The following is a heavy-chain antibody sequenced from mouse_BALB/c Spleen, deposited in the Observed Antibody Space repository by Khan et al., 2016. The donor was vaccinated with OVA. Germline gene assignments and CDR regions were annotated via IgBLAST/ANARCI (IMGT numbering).Heavy chain of an antibody. J-gene: IGHJ3*01. V-gene: IGHV1-4*01. CDR3: VRDGAYHRNDGWFAY. CDR2: INPSTGYT. CDR1: GYTFTSYT. Sequence: QVRLQQSGAELARPGASVKMSCKASGYTFTSYTIHWIKERPGQGLEWIGYINPSTGYTNYNQNFKDKATLTTDKSSTTAYLHLSSLTSDDSAVYTCVRDGAYHRNDGWFAYWGQGTLVTVSA. D-gene: IGHD2-14*01.